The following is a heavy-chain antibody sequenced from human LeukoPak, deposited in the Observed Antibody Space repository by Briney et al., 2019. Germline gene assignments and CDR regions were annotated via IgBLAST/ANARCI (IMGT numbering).Heavy chain of an antibody. J-gene: IGHJ4*02. CDR1: GDTFSGPA. D-gene: IGHD5-12*01. V-gene: IGHV3-73*01. CDR2: IRSKANSYAT. CDR3: ARRDRYDLPYF. Sequence: AGGSLRLSCAASGDTFSGPAMHWGRQASGKGLEWVGRIRSKANSYATAYAASVKGRFTISRDDSKNTAYLQMDSLRVEDTAVYYCARRDRYDLPYFWGQGTLVTVSS.